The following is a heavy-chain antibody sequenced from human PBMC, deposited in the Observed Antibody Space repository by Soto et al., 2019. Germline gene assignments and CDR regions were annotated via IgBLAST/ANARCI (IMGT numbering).Heavy chain of an antibody. CDR3: ARDLSGYDYTPYFDY. CDR1: GYTFTSYG. J-gene: IGHJ4*02. V-gene: IGHV1-18*04. D-gene: IGHD5-12*01. Sequence: ASVKVSCKASGYTFTSYGISWVRQAPGQGLEWMGWISAYNGNTNYAQKLQGRVTMTTDTSTSTAYMELRSLRSDDTAVYYCARDLSGYDYTPYFDYCGQGTLVTVSS. CDR2: ISAYNGNT.